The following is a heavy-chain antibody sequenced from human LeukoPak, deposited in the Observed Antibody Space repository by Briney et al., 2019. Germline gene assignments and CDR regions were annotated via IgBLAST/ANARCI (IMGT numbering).Heavy chain of an antibody. CDR1: GFTFSSYW. CDR2: INSDGSST. Sequence: GGSLRLSCAASGFTFSSYWMHWVRHAPGKGLVWVSRINSDGSSTSYADSVKGRFTISRDNAKNTLYLQMNSLRAEDTAVYYCARVSSSWYDAFDIWGQGTMVTVSS. J-gene: IGHJ3*02. D-gene: IGHD6-13*01. CDR3: ARVSSSWYDAFDI. V-gene: IGHV3-74*01.